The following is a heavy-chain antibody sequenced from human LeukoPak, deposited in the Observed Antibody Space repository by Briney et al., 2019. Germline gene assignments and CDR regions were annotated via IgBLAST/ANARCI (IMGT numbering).Heavy chain of an antibody. D-gene: IGHD3-10*01. CDR2: IYHSGST. CDR3: ARVRYYGSGSPLDY. Sequence: KPSGTLSLTCAVSGGSISSSNWWSWVRQPPGKGLEWVGEIYHSGSTNYNPSLKSRVTISVDKSKNQFSLKLSSVTAADTAVYYCARVRYYGSGSPLDYWGQGTLVTVSS. CDR1: GGSISSSNW. J-gene: IGHJ4*02. V-gene: IGHV4-4*02.